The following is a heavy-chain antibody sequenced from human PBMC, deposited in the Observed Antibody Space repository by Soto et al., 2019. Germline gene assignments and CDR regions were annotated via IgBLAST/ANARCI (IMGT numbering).Heavy chain of an antibody. CDR3: ARGAPNHDAFDI. J-gene: IGHJ3*02. CDR2: IIPIFGTA. CDR1: GGTFSSYA. Sequence: SVKVSCKASGGTFSSYAISWVRQAPGQGLEWMGGIIPIFGTANYAQKFQGRVTITADESTSTAYMELSSLRSEDTAVYYCARGAPNHDAFDIWGQGTMVTVSS. V-gene: IGHV1-69*13. D-gene: IGHD7-27*01.